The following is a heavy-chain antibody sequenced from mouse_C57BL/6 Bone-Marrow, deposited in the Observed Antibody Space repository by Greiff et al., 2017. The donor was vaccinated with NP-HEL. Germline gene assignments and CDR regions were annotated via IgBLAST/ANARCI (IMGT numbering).Heavy chain of an antibody. CDR1: GYTFTSYW. J-gene: IGHJ4*01. D-gene: IGHD2-2*01. CDR3: ARSRWLRRGYYYAMDY. V-gene: IGHV1-7*01. Sequence: VQLQQSGAELAKPGASVKLSCKASGYTFTSYWMHWVNQRPGQGLEWIGYINPSSGYTKYNQKFKDKATLTADKSSSTAYMQLSSLTYEDSAVYYCARSRWLRRGYYYAMDYWGQGTSVTVSS. CDR2: INPSSGYT.